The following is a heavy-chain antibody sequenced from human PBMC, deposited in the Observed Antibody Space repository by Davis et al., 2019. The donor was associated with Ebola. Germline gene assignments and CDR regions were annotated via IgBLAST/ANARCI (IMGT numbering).Heavy chain of an antibody. D-gene: IGHD1-7*01. CDR2: IRDDRNEE. CDR3: AKEDVTGTTGAFDY. CDR1: GFSFSTYA. V-gene: IGHV3-30*02. J-gene: IGHJ4*02. Sequence: GESLKISCAASGFSFSTYAMYAMSWVRQAPGKGLEWVAFIRDDRNEEFYADSVKGRFTISGDNSKTTVFLQMNSLRIEDTAMYYCAKEDVTGTTGAFDYWGQGTLVTVSS.